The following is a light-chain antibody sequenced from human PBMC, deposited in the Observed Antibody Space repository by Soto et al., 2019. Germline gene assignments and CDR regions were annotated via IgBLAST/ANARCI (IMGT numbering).Light chain of an antibody. J-gene: IGKJ4*01. CDR3: QQYDNLLPLT. V-gene: IGKV1-33*01. CDR2: DAS. Sequence: DIQMTQSPSSLSASVGDRVTITCQASQDISNYLNWYQQKPGKAPKLLIYDASNLETGVPSRFSGSGSGTDFTFTISSLQPEDIATYYCQQYDNLLPLTFGGGTKVDIQ. CDR1: QDISNY.